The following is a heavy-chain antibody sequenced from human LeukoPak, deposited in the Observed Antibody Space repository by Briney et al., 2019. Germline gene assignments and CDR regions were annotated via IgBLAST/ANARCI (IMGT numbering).Heavy chain of an antibody. V-gene: IGHV3-30-3*01. Sequence: PGGSLRLSCAASGFTFSSYAMHWVRQAPGKGLEWVAVISYDGSNKYYADSVKGRFTISRDNSKNTLYLQMNSLRAEDTAVYCCANGPGSWYRIDYWGQGTLVTVSS. J-gene: IGHJ4*02. D-gene: IGHD6-13*01. CDR2: ISYDGSNK. CDR1: GFTFSSYA. CDR3: ANGPGSWYRIDY.